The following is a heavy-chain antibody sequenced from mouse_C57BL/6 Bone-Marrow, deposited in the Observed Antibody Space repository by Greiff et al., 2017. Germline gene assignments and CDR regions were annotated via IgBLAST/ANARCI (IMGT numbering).Heavy chain of an antibody. CDR1: GYTFTDHT. CDR3: ARRSICDGYYGFWDD. Sequence: VKLMESDAELVKPGASVKISCKVSGYTFTDHTIHLMKQRPEQGLEWIGFIYPRGGSTKYNEKFTGKATLTADTSSRTAYMQLNSLTSEDSAVYFCARRSICDGYYGFWDDGGQGNTLTVSS. J-gene: IGHJ2*01. V-gene: IGHV1-78*01. D-gene: IGHD2-3*01. CDR2: IYPRGGST.